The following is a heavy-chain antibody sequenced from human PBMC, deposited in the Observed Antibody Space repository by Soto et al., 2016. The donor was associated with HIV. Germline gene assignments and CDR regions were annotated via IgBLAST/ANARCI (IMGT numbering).Heavy chain of an antibody. CDR3: ARDLPRSMGXIGD. D-gene: IGHD3-3*01. V-gene: IGHV3-11*04. CDR2: ISSSGSTI. Sequence: VQLVESGGGLVKPGGSLRLSCAASGFIFSDYYMSWIRQAPGKGLEWLSYISSSGSTIYYTDSVKGRFTISRDNARNSLYLQMSSLRAEDTAVYFCARDLPRSMGXIGDWGQGTLVTVSS. CDR1: GFIFSDYY. J-gene: IGHJ4*02.